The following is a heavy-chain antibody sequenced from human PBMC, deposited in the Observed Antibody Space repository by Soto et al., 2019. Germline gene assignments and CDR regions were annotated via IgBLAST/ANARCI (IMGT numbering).Heavy chain of an antibody. J-gene: IGHJ4*02. V-gene: IGHV3-33*01. CDR2: IWYDGSNK. D-gene: IGHD3-22*01. Sequence: GSLRLSCAASGFTFSSYGMHWVRQAPGKGLEWVAVIWYDGSNKYYADSVKGRFTISRDNSKNTLYLQMNSLRVEDTAVYYCAREMIVVVHPPIDYWGQGTLVTVSS. CDR3: AREMIVVVHPPIDY. CDR1: GFTFSSYG.